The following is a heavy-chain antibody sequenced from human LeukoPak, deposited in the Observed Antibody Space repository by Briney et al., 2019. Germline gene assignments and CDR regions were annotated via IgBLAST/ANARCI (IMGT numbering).Heavy chain of an antibody. V-gene: IGHV4-61*02. CDR1: GGSISSGSYY. D-gene: IGHD6-19*01. J-gene: IGHJ4*02. CDR2: IYTSGST. CDR3: ARVGGIAVAEYYFDY. Sequence: SQTLSLTCTVSGGSISSGSYYWSWIRQAAGKGLGWIGRIYTSGSTNYNPSLKSRVTISVDTSKNQFPLKLSSLTAADTAVYYCARVGGIAVAEYYFDYWGQGTLVTVSS.